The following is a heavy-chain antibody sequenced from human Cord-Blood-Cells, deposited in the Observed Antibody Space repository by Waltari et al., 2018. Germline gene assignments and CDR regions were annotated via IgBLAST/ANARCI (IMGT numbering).Heavy chain of an antibody. J-gene: IGHJ4*02. V-gene: IGHV4-39*01. CDR2: IYYSGST. CDR1: GGPHSSSSYY. D-gene: IGHD3-3*01. Sequence: QLQLQESGPGLVKPSGTLTLACTAPGGPHSSSSYYWGWIRQPPGKGLEWIGSIYYSGSTYYNPSLKSRVTISVDTSKNQFSLKLSSVTAADTAVYYCARFLEWLYYFDYWGQGTLVTVSS. CDR3: ARFLEWLYYFDY.